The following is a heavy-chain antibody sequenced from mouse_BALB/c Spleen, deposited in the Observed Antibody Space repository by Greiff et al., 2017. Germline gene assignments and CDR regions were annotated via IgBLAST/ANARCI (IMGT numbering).Heavy chain of an antibody. CDR2: INPYNDGT. Sequence: EVQLQQSGPELVKPGASVKMSCKASGYTFTSYVMHWVKQKPGQGLEWIGYINPYNDGTKYNEKFKGKATLTSDKSSSTAYMELSSLTSEDSAVYYCATCPLYYYGSSPSYWYFDVWGAGTTVTVSS. CDR1: GYTFTSYV. J-gene: IGHJ1*01. CDR3: ATCPLYYYGSSPSYWYFDV. V-gene: IGHV1-14*01. D-gene: IGHD1-1*01.